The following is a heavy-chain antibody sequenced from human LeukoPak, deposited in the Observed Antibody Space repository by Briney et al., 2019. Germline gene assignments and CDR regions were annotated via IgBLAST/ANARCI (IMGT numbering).Heavy chain of an antibody. CDR1: GFTLSSYS. Sequence: GGSLRLSCAASGFTLSSYSMNWVRQAPGKGLEWVSCISRSSSYKYYADSVKGRFTISRDNAKNSLYLQMNSLRSEDTAVYYCARVRSFPDGDPVPDYWGQGTLVTVSS. V-gene: IGHV3-21*04. D-gene: IGHD7-27*01. CDR3: ARVRSFPDGDPVPDY. CDR2: ISRSSSYK. J-gene: IGHJ4*02.